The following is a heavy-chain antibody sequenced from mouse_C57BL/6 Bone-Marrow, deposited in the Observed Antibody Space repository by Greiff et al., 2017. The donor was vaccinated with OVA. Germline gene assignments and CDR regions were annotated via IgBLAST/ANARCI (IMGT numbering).Heavy chain of an antibody. Sequence: VQLQQPGAELVKPGASVKLSCKASGYTFTSYWMQWVKQRPGQGLEWIGEIDPSDSYTNYNQKFKGKATLTVDTSSSTAYMQLSSLTSEDSAVYYCARVYYSKVYYFYYWGQGTTLTVSS. D-gene: IGHD2-5*01. CDR1: GYTFTSYW. J-gene: IGHJ2*01. CDR3: ARVYYSKVYYFYY. V-gene: IGHV1-50*01. CDR2: IDPSDSYT.